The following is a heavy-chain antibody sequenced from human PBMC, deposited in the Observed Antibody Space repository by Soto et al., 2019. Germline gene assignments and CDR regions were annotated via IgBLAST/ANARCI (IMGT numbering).Heavy chain of an antibody. CDR1: GFTFSSYS. J-gene: IGHJ4*02. D-gene: IGHD4-17*01. CDR3: ARSATVTTEASGFDY. V-gene: IGHV3-21*01. CDR2: ISSGSSYI. Sequence: PGGSLRLSCAASGFTFSSYSTNWVRQAPGKGLEWVSSISSGSSYIYYADSVKGRFTISRDNAKNSLYLQMNSLRAEDTAVYYCARSATVTTEASGFDYWGQGTLVTVSS.